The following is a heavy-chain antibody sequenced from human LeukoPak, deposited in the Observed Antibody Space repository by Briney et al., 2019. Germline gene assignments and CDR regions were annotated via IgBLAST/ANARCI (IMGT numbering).Heavy chain of an antibody. CDR3: ARSSGGAFDI. CDR1: GGSISSYY. V-gene: IGHV4-59*01. Sequence: SETLSLTCTVSGGSISSYYWSWIRQPPGKGLEWIGYIYYSGSTNYNPSLKSRVTISVDTSKNQFSLKLSSVTAADTAVYYCARSSGGAFDIWGQGTMVTVSS. CDR2: IYYSGST. J-gene: IGHJ3*02. D-gene: IGHD3-10*01.